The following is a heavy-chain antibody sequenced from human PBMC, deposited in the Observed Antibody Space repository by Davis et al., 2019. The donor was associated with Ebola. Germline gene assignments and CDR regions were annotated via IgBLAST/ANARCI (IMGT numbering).Heavy chain of an antibody. CDR3: ARESGDGYNLYFDY. CDR2: ISYDGSNK. V-gene: IGHV3-30-3*01. D-gene: IGHD5-24*01. J-gene: IGHJ4*02. Sequence: PGGSLRLSCAASGFTFSSYAMHWVRQAPGKGLEWVAVISYDGSNKYYADSVKGRFTISRDNSKNTLYLQMNSLRAEDTAVYYCARESGDGYNLYFDYWGQGTLVTVSS. CDR1: GFTFSSYA.